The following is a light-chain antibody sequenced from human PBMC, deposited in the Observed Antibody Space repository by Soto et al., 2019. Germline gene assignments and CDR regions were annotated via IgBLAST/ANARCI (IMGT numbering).Light chain of an antibody. V-gene: IGKV3-11*01. CDR2: DTS. Sequence: VWTQSPATLSFSPGESATHSCRASHSVSHFLAWYQQKPGQAPRLLIYDTSSRATGIPGRFSGGGSGTDFTLTIDLPAHAAAVVYYSQQRTDWPTFGGGTKVEI. CDR3: QQRTDWPT. CDR1: HSVSHF. J-gene: IGKJ4*01.